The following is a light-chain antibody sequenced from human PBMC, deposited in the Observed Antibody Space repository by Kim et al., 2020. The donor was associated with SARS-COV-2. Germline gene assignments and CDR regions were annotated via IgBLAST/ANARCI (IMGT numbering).Light chain of an antibody. CDR2: GNS. Sequence: QSVLTQPPSVSGAPGQRVTIYCTGSSSNIGAGYDVHWYQQLPGTAPKLLIYGNSNRPSGVPDRFSGSKSGTSASQAITGLQAEDEADYYCQSYDSSLSGSVFGGGTQLTVL. CDR3: QSYDSSLSGSV. J-gene: IGLJ3*02. CDR1: SSNIGAGYD. V-gene: IGLV1-40*01.